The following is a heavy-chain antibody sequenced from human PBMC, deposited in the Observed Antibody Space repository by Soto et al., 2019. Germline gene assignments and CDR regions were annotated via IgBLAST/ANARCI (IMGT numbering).Heavy chain of an antibody. CDR1: GYTFTSYA. D-gene: IGHD3-10*01. CDR3: AREHYGNSAWFDP. J-gene: IGHJ5*02. V-gene: IGHV1-8*02. CDR2: MNPNSGNT. Sequence: ASLKVACKTAGYTFTSYAMHCGRHTNGQRLEWMGWMNPNSGNTGYAQKFQGRVTMTRNTSISTAYMELSSLRSEDTAVYYCAREHYGNSAWFDPWGQGTLVTVSS.